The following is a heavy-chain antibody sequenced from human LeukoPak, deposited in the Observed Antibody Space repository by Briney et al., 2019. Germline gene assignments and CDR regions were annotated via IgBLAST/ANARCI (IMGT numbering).Heavy chain of an antibody. J-gene: IGHJ6*04. Sequence: SETLSLTCAVYGGSFSGYYWGWIRQPPGKGLEWIGEINHSGSTNYNPSLKSRVTISVDTSKNQFSLKLSSVTAADTAVYYCARGRRLVRGVMSPNYYGMDVWGKGTTVTVSS. CDR2: INHSGST. CDR1: GGSFSGYY. V-gene: IGHV4-34*01. D-gene: IGHD3-10*01. CDR3: ARGRRLVRGVMSPNYYGMDV.